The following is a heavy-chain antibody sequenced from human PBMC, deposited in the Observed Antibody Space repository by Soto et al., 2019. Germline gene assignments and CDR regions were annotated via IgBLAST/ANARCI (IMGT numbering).Heavy chain of an antibody. J-gene: IGHJ5*02. CDR3: AGTTVPYNGFDP. Sequence: GASVKVSCKASGDMIISYGFSWVRQAPGQGLEWMGIINPSGGSTSYAQKFQGRVTMTRDTSTSTVYMELSSLRSEDTAVYYCAGTTVPYNGFDPWGQGTLVTVSP. CDR2: INPSGGST. CDR1: GDMIISYG. D-gene: IGHD4-4*01. V-gene: IGHV1-46*01.